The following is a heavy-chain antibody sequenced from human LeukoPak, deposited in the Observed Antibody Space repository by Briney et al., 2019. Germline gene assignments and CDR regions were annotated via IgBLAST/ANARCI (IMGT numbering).Heavy chain of an antibody. J-gene: IGHJ4*02. CDR3: ARERAGVATYYFDY. CDR2: INPNSGGT. D-gene: IGHD6-19*01. V-gene: IGHV1-2*02. CDR1: GYTFTGYY. Sequence: ASVKVSCKASGYTFTGYYMHWVRQAPGQGLGWMGWINPNSGGTNYAQKFQGRVTMTRDTSISTAYMELSRLRSDDTAVYYCARERAGVATYYFDYWGQGTLVTVSS.